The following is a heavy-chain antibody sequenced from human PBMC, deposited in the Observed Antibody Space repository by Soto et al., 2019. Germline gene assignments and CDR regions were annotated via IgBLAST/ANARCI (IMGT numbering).Heavy chain of an antibody. V-gene: IGHV4-61*08. D-gene: IGHD5-18*01. CDR2: IYYSGNT. Sequence: PSETLSLTCTVSGGSVSSGDYYWSWIRQPPGRGVEWIGYIYYSGNTNYNPSLKSRVIISVDTSKNLFSLKLTSVTAADTAVYYCVRIPVDTSMIYWLDPWGQGTLVTVSS. CDR3: VRIPVDTSMIYWLDP. CDR1: GGSVSSGDYY. J-gene: IGHJ5*02.